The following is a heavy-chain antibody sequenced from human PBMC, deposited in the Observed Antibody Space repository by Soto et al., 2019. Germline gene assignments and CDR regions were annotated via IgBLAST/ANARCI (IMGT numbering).Heavy chain of an antibody. CDR1: GYTFTHYY. V-gene: IGHV1-46*03. D-gene: IGHD2-15*01. Sequence: QVQVVQSGTEVKKPGASVKLSCKASGYTFTHYYMHWVRQAPGQGLEWVGMIYPNGGSTNYAQKFQGRVTMTRDTSTSTVYMELSSLRSEDTAVYYCVRDNSGFDYWGQGTLVTVSS. CDR3: VRDNSGFDY. J-gene: IGHJ4*02. CDR2: IYPNGGST.